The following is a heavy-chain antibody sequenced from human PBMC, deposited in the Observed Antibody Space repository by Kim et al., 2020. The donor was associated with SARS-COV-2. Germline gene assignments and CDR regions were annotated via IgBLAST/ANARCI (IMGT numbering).Heavy chain of an antibody. CDR1: GFTFSSYG. V-gene: IGHV3-30*18. CDR3: AKANWNWDAPFDY. CDR2: ISYDGSNK. Sequence: SLRLSCAASGFTFSSYGMHWVRQAPGKGLEWVAVISYDGSNKYYADSVKGRFTISRDNSKNTLYLQMNSLRAEDTAVYYCAKANWNWDAPFDYWGQGTLVTVSS. D-gene: IGHD1-7*01. J-gene: IGHJ4*02.